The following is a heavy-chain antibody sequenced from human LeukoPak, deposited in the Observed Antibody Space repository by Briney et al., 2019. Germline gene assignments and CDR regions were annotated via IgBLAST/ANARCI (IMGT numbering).Heavy chain of an antibody. Sequence: SGPTLVNPSETLSLTCTVSGGSISSYYWSWIRQPPGKGLEWIGYISYSGSINYNPSLKSRVTISVDTSKNQFSLKLSSVTAADTAVYYCARYIWGSYPTFEDYWGQGTLVTVSS. J-gene: IGHJ4*02. CDR1: GGSISSYY. CDR2: ISYSGSI. V-gene: IGHV4-59*01. D-gene: IGHD3-16*02. CDR3: ARYIWGSYPTFEDY.